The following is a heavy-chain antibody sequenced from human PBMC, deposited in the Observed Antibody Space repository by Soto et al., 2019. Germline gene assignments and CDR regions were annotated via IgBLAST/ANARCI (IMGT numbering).Heavy chain of an antibody. CDR3: VRDDTSGYYYVDY. CDR2: IDSSSSFI. J-gene: IGHJ4*02. Sequence: GGSLRLSCGSSGCTFSGHAINLVRQAPGKGLEWISSIDSSSSFIYYADSVKGRFTVSRDNSENTLYLQMNSLRAEDTALYYCVRDDTSGYYYVDYWAQGTFVTVSS. CDR1: GCTFSGHA. V-gene: IGHV3-21*01. D-gene: IGHD3-22*01.